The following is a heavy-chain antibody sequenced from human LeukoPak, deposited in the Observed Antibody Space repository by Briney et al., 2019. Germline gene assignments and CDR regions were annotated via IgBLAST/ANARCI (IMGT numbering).Heavy chain of an antibody. CDR3: ARHSSYYGNFDY. CDR2: IYHSGSS. V-gene: IGHV4-39*01. Sequence: PSETLSLTCTVSGGSISSSSYYWGWIRQPPGKGLEWIGSIYHSGSSYYNPSLKSRVTISVDTSKNQSSLKLSSVTAADTAVYYCARHSSYYGNFDYWGQGTLVTVSS. J-gene: IGHJ4*02. CDR1: GGSISSSSYY. D-gene: IGHD3-10*01.